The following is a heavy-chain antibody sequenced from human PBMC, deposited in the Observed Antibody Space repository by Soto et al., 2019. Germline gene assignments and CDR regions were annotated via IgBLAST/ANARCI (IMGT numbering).Heavy chain of an antibody. J-gene: IGHJ4*02. Sequence: QLQLQASGPGLVEPSETLSLTCTVSGGSISSSNYYWGWILQTPGKGLEWIGSIYYSGSTYYNPSLKSRVTVSVDTSKNQSSLKLSSVTTADTAVYYCARHIQGHQLGRDWGQGTLVTVS. V-gene: IGHV4-39*01. CDR3: ARHIQGHQLGRD. D-gene: IGHD6-13*01. CDR1: GGSISSSNYY. CDR2: IYYSGST.